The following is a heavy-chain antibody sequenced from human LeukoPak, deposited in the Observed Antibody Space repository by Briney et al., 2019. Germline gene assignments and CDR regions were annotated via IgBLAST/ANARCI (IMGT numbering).Heavy chain of an antibody. V-gene: IGHV3-53*01. J-gene: IGHJ4*02. D-gene: IGHD6-19*01. CDR1: GFTVSSNY. CDR2: IYSGGST. Sequence: PGGSLRLSCAASGFTVSSNYMSWVRQAPGKGLEWVSVIYSGGSTYYADSVKGRFTISRDNSKNTLYLQMNSLRAEDTAVYYCARDTGIAVAGSNYWAQATLVTVSS. CDR3: ARDTGIAVAGSNY.